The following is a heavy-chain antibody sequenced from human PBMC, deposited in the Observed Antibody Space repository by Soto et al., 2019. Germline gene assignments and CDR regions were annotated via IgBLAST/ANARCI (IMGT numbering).Heavy chain of an antibody. J-gene: IGHJ6*02. CDR2: ISYDGSNK. CDR1: GFTFSSYG. V-gene: IGHV3-30*03. D-gene: IGHD6-19*01. Sequence: GGSLRLSCAASGFTFSSYGMRWVRQAPSKGLEWVAVISYDGSNKYYADSVKGRFTISRDNSKNTLYLQMNSLRAEDTAVYYCASPGGLRQWPTVYYYYGMDVWGQGTTVTVSS. CDR3: ASPGGLRQWPTVYYYYGMDV.